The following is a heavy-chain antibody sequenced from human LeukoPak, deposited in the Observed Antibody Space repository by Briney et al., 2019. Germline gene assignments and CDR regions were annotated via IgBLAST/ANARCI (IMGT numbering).Heavy chain of an antibody. Sequence: LSLSCAASGFTFSSYSMNWVRQAPGKGLEWIGYMYYSGNTYYNPSLKSRVTISGDTSKNEFSLRLTSVTAADSAVYYCVRDKWVKADNSWLHYGVDVWGQGTTVTVSS. V-gene: IGHV4-30-2*05. CDR3: VRDKWVKADNSWLHYGVDV. J-gene: IGHJ6*02. CDR2: MYYSGNT. CDR1: GFTFSSYS. D-gene: IGHD5-12*01.